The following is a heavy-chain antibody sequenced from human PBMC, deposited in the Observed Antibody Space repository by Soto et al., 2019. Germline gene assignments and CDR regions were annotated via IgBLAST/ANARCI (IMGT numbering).Heavy chain of an antibody. V-gene: IGHV1-69*01. J-gene: IGHJ4*02. CDR1: GGTFSSYA. Sequence: QVQLVQSGAEAKKPGSSVKVSCKASGGTFSSYAISWVRQAPGQGLEWMGGIIPIFGTANYAQKFQGRVTITADESTSTAYMELSSLRSEDTAVYYCARGMVRGVISRYYFDYWGQGTLVTVSS. D-gene: IGHD3-10*01. CDR2: IIPIFGTA. CDR3: ARGMVRGVISRYYFDY.